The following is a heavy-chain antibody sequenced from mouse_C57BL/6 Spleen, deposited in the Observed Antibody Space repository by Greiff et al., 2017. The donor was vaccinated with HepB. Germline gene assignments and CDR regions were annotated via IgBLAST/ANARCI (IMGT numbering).Heavy chain of an antibody. CDR2: ISSGSSTI. CDR1: GFTFSDYG. Sequence: EVKLMESGGGLVKPGGSLKLSCAASGFTFSDYGMHWVRQAPEKGLEWVAYISSGSSTIYYVDTVKGRFTISRDNAKNTLFLQMTSLRSEDTAMYYCARDRSYDDAVFAYWGQGTLVTVSA. D-gene: IGHD2-12*01. V-gene: IGHV5-17*01. CDR3: ARDRSYDDAVFAY. J-gene: IGHJ3*01.